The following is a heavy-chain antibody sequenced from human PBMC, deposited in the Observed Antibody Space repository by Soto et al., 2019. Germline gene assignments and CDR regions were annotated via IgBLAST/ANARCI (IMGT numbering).Heavy chain of an antibody. CDR3: AGGIVVIITGAARAFDI. Sequence: SETLSLTCTVSGGSISSGDYYWSWIRQPPGKGLEWIGYIYYSGSTYYNPSLKSRVTISVDTSKNQFSLKLSSVTAADTAVYYWAGGIVVIITGAARAFDIWGQGTMVTVSS. D-gene: IGHD3-22*01. V-gene: IGHV4-30-4*01. CDR2: IYYSGST. J-gene: IGHJ3*02. CDR1: GGSISSGDYY.